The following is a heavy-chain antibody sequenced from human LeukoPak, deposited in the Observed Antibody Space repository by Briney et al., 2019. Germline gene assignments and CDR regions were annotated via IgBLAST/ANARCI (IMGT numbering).Heavy chain of an antibody. CDR2: INHSGST. J-gene: IGHJ4*02. CDR3: ARLTMVRGVKIDY. D-gene: IGHD3-10*01. CDR1: GGSFSGYY. V-gene: IGHV4-34*01. Sequence: PSETLSLTCAVYGGSFSGYYWSWIRQPPGKGLEWIGEINHSGSTNYNPSLKSRVTISVDTSKNQFSLKLSSVTAADTAVYYCARLTMVRGVKIDYWSQGTLVTVSS.